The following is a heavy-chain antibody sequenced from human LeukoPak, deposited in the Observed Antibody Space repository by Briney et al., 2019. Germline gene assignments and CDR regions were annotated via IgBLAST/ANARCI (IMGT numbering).Heavy chain of an antibody. CDR3: AKVAMYYYDSSGSFDY. CDR1: GFTFSSYA. D-gene: IGHD3-22*01. V-gene: IGHV3-23*01. J-gene: IGHJ4*02. Sequence: PGGSLRLSCAASGFTFSSYAMSWVRQAPGKGLEWVSAISGSGGSTYYADSVKGRFTISRDNSKNTLYLQMNSLRAEDTAVYYCAKVAMYYYDSSGSFDYWGQGTVVTVSS. CDR2: ISGSGGST.